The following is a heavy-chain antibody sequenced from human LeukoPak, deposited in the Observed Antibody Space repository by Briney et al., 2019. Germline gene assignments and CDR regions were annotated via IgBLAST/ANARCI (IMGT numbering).Heavy chain of an antibody. V-gene: IGHV4-39*01. Sequence: PSETLSPTCTVSGGSISSSSYYWGWIRQPPGKGLEWIGSIYYSGSTYYNPSLKSRVTISVDTSKNQFSLKLSSVTAADTAVYYCARGQGQFDYWGQGTLVTVSS. J-gene: IGHJ4*02. CDR1: GGSISSSSYY. CDR2: IYYSGST. CDR3: ARGQGQFDY.